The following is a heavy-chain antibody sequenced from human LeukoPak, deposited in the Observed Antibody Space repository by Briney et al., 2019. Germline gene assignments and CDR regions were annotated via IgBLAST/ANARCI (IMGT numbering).Heavy chain of an antibody. D-gene: IGHD1-26*01. CDR3: ARQGVGASTCDY. Sequence: GESLKISCKGSGYIFTNYWIGWVRQMPGKGLEWMGTIYPGDSDTRYSPSSQGQVTISADKSINTAYLQWSSLKTSDTAMYYCARQGVGASTCDYWGQGSLVTVSS. CDR1: GYIFTNYW. CDR2: IYPGDSDT. V-gene: IGHV5-51*01. J-gene: IGHJ4*02.